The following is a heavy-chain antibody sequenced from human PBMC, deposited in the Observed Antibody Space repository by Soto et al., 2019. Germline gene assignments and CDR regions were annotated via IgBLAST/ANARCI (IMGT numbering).Heavy chain of an antibody. Sequence: EASVKVSCKASGYTFTSYGISWVRQAPGQGLEWMGWISAYNGNTNYAQKLQGRVTMTTDTSTSTAYMELRSLRSDDTAVYYCARDLLGRSKLLAAPHHYYYYGMDVWGQGTTVTVSS. CDR3: ARDLLGRSKLLAAPHHYYYYGMDV. CDR2: ISAYNGNT. CDR1: GYTFTSYG. V-gene: IGHV1-18*01. D-gene: IGHD3-10*01. J-gene: IGHJ6*02.